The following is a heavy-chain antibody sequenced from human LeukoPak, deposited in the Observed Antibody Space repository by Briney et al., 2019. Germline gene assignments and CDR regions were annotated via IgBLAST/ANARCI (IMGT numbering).Heavy chain of an antibody. CDR3: TSDTVNTAVGIDY. J-gene: IGHJ4*02. V-gene: IGHV3-74*01. D-gene: IGHD5-18*01. CDR2: INSDGSNT. CDR1: GFTFSNHW. Sequence: PGGSLRLSCAASGFTFSNHWMHWVRQPPGKGLVWVPRINSDGSNTAYADSVKGRFTIYRDNAKNTLFLQMNSLRAEDTAVYYCTSDTVNTAVGIDYWGQGTLVTVSS.